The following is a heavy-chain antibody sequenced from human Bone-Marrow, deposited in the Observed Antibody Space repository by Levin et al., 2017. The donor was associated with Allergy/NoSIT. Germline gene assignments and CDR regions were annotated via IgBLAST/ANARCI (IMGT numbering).Heavy chain of an antibody. CDR3: ATDTDYGVTYHY. CDR2: FDPEDGET. J-gene: IGHJ4*02. D-gene: IGHD4-17*01. V-gene: IGHV1-24*01. Sequence: AASVKVSCKVSGYTLTELSMHWVRQAPGKGLEWMGGFDPEDGETIYAQKFQGRVTMTEDTSTDTAYMELSSLRSEDTAVYYCATDTDYGVTYHYWGQGTLVTVSS. CDR1: GYTLTELS.